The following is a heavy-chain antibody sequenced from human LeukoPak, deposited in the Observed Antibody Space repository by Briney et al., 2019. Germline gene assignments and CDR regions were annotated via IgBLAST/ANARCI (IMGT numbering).Heavy chain of an antibody. Sequence: SETLSLTCTVSGGSISSYYWSWIRQPAGKGLEWIGRMYSSGSTKYNSSLKSRVTISVDTSKNQFSLKLSSVTAADTAVYYCAASGGYSGYGAVFDPWGQGTLVTVSS. V-gene: IGHV4-4*07. CDR3: AASGGYSGYGAVFDP. D-gene: IGHD5-12*01. CDR1: GGSISSYY. J-gene: IGHJ5*02. CDR2: MYSSGST.